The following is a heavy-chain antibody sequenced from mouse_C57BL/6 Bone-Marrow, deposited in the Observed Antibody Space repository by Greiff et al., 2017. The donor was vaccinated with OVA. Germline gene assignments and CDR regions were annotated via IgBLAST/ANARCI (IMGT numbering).Heavy chain of an antibody. Sequence: VQLQQSGAELARPGASVKLSCKASGYTFTSYGISWVKQRTGQGLEWIGEIYPRSGNTYYNEKFKGKATLTADKSSSTAYMELRSLTSEDSAVYFCARSYYYGSSHAMDYWGQGTSVTVSS. CDR3: ARSYYYGSSHAMDY. CDR2: IYPRSGNT. D-gene: IGHD1-1*01. V-gene: IGHV1-81*01. J-gene: IGHJ4*01. CDR1: GYTFTSYG.